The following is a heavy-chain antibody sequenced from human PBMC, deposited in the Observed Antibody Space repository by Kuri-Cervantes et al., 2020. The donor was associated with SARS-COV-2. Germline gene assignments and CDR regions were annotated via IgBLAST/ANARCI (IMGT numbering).Heavy chain of an antibody. J-gene: IGHJ4*02. V-gene: IGHV5-51*01. Sequence: GESLKISCKGSGYSFTSYWIGWVRQMPGKGLEWMGIIYPGDSDTRYSPPFQGQVTISADKSISTAYLQWSSLRASDTAMCYCARQASIVGATTGFDYWGQGTLVTVSS. CDR2: IYPGDSDT. D-gene: IGHD1-26*01. CDR1: GYSFTSYW. CDR3: ARQASIVGATTGFDY.